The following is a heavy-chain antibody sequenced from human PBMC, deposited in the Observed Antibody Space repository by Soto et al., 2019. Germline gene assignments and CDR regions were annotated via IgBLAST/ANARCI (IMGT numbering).Heavy chain of an antibody. CDR3: AHRQRTVYFDY. CDR1: GFSLSTSGVG. D-gene: IGHD4-17*01. J-gene: IGHJ4*02. Sequence: QITLKESGPTLVKSTQTLTLTCTFSGFSLSTSGVGVGWIRQPPGKALEWLALTYWDDDKRYSPSLKSRLTITKDTSKNQVVLTMTNMDPVDTATYYCAHRQRTVYFDYWGQGTLVTVSS. CDR2: TYWDDDK. V-gene: IGHV2-5*02.